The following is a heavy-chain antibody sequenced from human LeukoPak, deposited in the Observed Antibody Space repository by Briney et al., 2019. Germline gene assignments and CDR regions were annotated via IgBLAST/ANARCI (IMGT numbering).Heavy chain of an antibody. CDR1: GGTFISYT. V-gene: IGHV1-69*04. Sequence: SVKVSCKASGGTFISYTINWVRQAPGQGLEWMGRIIPILGLANYAQKFQGRVTITADKSTSTAYMELSSLRSEDTAVYYCARDPPIVVVPAANGEYNWFDPWGQGTLVTVSS. CDR3: ARDPPIVVVPAANGEYNWFDP. D-gene: IGHD2-2*01. J-gene: IGHJ5*02. CDR2: IIPILGLA.